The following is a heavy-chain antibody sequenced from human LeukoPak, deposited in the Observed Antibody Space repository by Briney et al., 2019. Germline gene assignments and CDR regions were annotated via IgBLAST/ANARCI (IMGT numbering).Heavy chain of an antibody. Sequence: GASVKVSCKSSGYTFTSYAMHWVRQAPGQKLEWMGWINAGNGDTKYSQKFQGRVTITRDTSASTAYMELSSRRSEDTAVYYCARCGPGSTSCYNKGNIGMDVWGKGTTVTVSS. V-gene: IGHV1-3*01. CDR1: GYTFTSYA. D-gene: IGHD2-2*02. J-gene: IGHJ6*04. CDR3: ARCGPGSTSCYNKGNIGMDV. CDR2: INAGNGDT.